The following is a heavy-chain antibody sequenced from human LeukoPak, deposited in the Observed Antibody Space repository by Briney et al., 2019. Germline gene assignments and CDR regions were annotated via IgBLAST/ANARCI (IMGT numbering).Heavy chain of an antibody. J-gene: IGHJ3*02. Sequence: GGSLRLSCAASGFTFSSYAMSWVRQAPGKGLEWVSAISGSGGSTYYADSVKGRFTISRDNSKNTLYLQMNSLRAEDTAVYYCAKDDEGSHRQGTDAFDIWGQGTMVTVSS. CDR2: ISGSGGST. CDR1: GFTFSSYA. V-gene: IGHV3-23*01. D-gene: IGHD1-1*01. CDR3: AKDDEGSHRQGTDAFDI.